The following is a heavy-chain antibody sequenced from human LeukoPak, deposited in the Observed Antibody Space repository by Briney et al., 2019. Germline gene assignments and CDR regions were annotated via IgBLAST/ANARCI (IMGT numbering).Heavy chain of an antibody. CDR2: INHGGRT. Sequence: SETLSLTCALYGGSFGGYYWSWIRQPPGKGLEWMGEINHGGRTNYNPSLKSRVTISVDTSKTQFSLKLSSVTAADTAVYYCTGLSTSWAGNDYWGQGTLVTVSS. CDR1: GGSFGGYY. V-gene: IGHV4-34*01. CDR3: TGLSTSWAGNDY. D-gene: IGHD6-13*01. J-gene: IGHJ4*02.